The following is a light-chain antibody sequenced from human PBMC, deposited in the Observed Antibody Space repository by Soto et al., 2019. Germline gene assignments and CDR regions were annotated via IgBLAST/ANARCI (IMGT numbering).Light chain of an antibody. CDR3: QQRSNWPPVIT. CDR1: QSVSSY. CDR2: DAS. Sequence: EIVLTPSPGTLSFSPGERATHSFRASQSVSSYLAWYQQKPGQAPRLLIYDASNRATGIPARFSGSGSGTDFTLTISSLEPEDFAVYYCQQRSNWPPVITFGQGTRLEIK. V-gene: IGKV3-11*01. J-gene: IGKJ5*01.